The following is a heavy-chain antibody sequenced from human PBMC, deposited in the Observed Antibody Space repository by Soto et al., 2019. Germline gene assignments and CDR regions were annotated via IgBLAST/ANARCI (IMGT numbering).Heavy chain of an antibody. CDR1: GFTFSSYA. J-gene: IGHJ4*02. CDR2: ISYDGSNK. Sequence: QVQLVESGGGVVQPGRSLRLSCAASGFTFSSYAMHWVRQAPGKGLEWVAVISYDGSNKYYADSVKGRFTISRDNSKNTLYLQMNSLRAEDTAVYYCARDNGPGWVAAAGDFDYWGQGTLVTVSS. V-gene: IGHV3-30-3*01. D-gene: IGHD6-13*01. CDR3: ARDNGPGWVAAAGDFDY.